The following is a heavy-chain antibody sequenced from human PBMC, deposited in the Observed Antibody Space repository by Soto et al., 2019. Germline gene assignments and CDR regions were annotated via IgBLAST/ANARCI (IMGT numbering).Heavy chain of an antibody. D-gene: IGHD3-10*01. Sequence: GGSLRLSCAASGFTFSNYWMTWVRQAPGKGLEWVAMIKDDGSEKYYVDSVKGRFTISRDNAENSLFLQMNNLRAEDTAVYYCARERRDGYNHRLLYYFDYWGQGTLVTVSS. CDR1: GFTFSNYW. V-gene: IGHV3-7*03. CDR3: ARERRDGYNHRLLYYFDY. CDR2: IKDDGSEK. J-gene: IGHJ4*02.